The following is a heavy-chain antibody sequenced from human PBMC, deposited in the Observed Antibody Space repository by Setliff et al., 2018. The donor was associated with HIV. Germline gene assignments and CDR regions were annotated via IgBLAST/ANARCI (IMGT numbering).Heavy chain of an antibody. CDR3: ARDPSYFDTTGHLTSGGDAFDP. J-gene: IGHJ5*02. Sequence: SETLSLTCGVSGYSISSDYCWGWIRQPPGKGLEWSGNMCHGGNNNYYNPSHKSRVTISVDTSKNQFSLKLSSVTAADTAVYYCARDPSYFDTTGHLTSGGDAFDPWGQGTLVTVSS. D-gene: IGHD3-22*01. CDR1: GYSISSDYC. CDR2: MCHGGNNN. V-gene: IGHV4-38-2*02.